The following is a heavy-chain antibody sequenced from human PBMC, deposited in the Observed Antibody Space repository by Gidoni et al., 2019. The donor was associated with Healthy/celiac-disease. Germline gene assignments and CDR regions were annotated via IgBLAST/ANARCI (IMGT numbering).Heavy chain of an antibody. V-gene: IGHV3-30*04. CDR2: ISYDGSNK. CDR3: ARERVYYDQDAFDI. D-gene: IGHD3-22*01. CDR1: SSYA. Sequence: SSYAMHWVRQAPGKGLEWVAVISYDGSNKYYADSVKGRFTISRDNSKNTLYLQMNSLRAEDTAVYYCARERVYYDQDAFDIWGQGTMVTVSS. J-gene: IGHJ3*02.